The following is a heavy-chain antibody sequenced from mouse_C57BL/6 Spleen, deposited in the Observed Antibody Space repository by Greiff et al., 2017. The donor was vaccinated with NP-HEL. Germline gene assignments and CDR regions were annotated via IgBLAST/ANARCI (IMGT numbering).Heavy chain of an antibody. V-gene: IGHV5-6*01. CDR2: ISSGSGYT. CDR3: GRHGGEKGGYAMDY. J-gene: IGHJ4*01. CDR1: GFTFSSYG. Sequence: EVLLVESGGDLVKPGGSLKLSCAASGFTFSSYGMSWVRQTPDKRLEWVATISSGSGYTYYPDSVKGRFTFSRDNAKNTLYLQKISRKSEDTAMYYCGRHGGEKGGYAMDYWGQGTSVTVSS.